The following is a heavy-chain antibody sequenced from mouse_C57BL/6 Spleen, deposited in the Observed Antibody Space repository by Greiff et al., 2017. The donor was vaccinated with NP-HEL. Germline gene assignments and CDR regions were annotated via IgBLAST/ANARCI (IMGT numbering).Heavy chain of an antibody. CDR2: IYPGDGDT. V-gene: IGHV1-80*01. J-gene: IGHJ4*01. D-gene: IGHD2-5*01. CDR3: ARTYSNNEGYAMDY. CDR1: GYAFSSYW. Sequence: QVQLKQSGAELVKPGASVKISCKASGYAFSSYWMNWVKQRPGKGLEWIGQIYPGDGDTNYNGKFKGKATLTADKSSSTAYMQLSSLTSEDSAVYFCARTYSNNEGYAMDYWGQGTSVTVAS.